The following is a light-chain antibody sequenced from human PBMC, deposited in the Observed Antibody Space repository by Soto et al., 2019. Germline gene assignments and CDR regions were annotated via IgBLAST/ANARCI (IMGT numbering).Light chain of an antibody. CDR1: QTVPNNY. V-gene: IGKV3-20*01. CDR3: QQYGASPLT. Sequence: EIVLTQSPGTLSLSAGDGVSLSCRASQTVPNNYLAWYQHKPDQAPRLLIFGASNRATGIQDRFGGSRSGTDFTLSISRLEPEDFAVYYCQQYGASPLTFGGGARLEVK. J-gene: IGKJ4*01. CDR2: GAS.